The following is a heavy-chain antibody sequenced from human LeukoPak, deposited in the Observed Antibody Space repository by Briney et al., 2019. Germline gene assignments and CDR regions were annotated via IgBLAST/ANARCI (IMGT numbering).Heavy chain of an antibody. D-gene: IGHD2-15*01. CDR1: GGSISNYY. CDR3: ARGRYCSADICTGGDSFDI. CDR2: KYARGSS. V-gene: IGHV4-4*07. J-gene: IGHJ3*02. Sequence: PSEALSLTCTVSGGSISNYYWSWIRQPAGKGLEWIGRKYARGSSNYNPPVQSRVTMSVDTSKNQFSLKLRSVTAADTAVYYCARGRYCSADICTGGDSFDIWGQGTMVSVSP.